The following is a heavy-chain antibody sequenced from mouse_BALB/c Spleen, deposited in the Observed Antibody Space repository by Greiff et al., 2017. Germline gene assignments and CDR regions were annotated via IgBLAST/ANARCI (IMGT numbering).Heavy chain of an antibody. J-gene: IGHJ4*01. Sequence: DVMLVESGGGLVQPGGSLRLSCATSGFTFTVYYMSWVRQPPGKALEWLGFIRNKANGYTTEYSASVKGRFTISRDNSQSILYLQMNTLRAEDSATYYCARDIGDGYSPPYAMDYWGQGTSVTVSS. CDR2: IRNKANGYTT. D-gene: IGHD2-3*01. V-gene: IGHV7-3*02. CDR1: GFTFTVYY. CDR3: ARDIGDGYSPPYAMDY.